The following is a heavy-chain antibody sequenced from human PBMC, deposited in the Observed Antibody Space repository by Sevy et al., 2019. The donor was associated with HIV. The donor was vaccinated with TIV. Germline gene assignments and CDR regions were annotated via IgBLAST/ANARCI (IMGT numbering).Heavy chain of an antibody. Sequence: GGSLRLSCAASGFAFCDYSMSWIRQAPGKGLEWVATLSFGCGKINYADSVKGRFTISRDNSKNSFYLQMDNLRVEDTAPYYCAREGCTRPHDYWGQGTRVTVSS. CDR3: AREGCTRPHDY. CDR1: GFAFCDYS. D-gene: IGHD2-8*01. J-gene: IGHJ4*02. V-gene: IGHV3-23*01. CDR2: LSFGCGKI.